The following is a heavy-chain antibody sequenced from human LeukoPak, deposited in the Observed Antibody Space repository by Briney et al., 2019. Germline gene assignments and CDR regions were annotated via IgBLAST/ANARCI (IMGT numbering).Heavy chain of an antibody. V-gene: IGHV3-21*01. J-gene: IGHJ1*01. Sequence: GGSLRLSCAASGFTFSSYSMIWVRQAPGKGLEWVSCISSSGSGNIYYSDAVKGRFTPSRDSAKNSLYLQMNSLRVEDTAFYYCARGPGIAVAPLQHWGQGTLVSVSS. D-gene: IGHD6-19*01. CDR1: GFTFSSYS. CDR2: ISSSGSGNI. CDR3: ARGPGIAVAPLQH.